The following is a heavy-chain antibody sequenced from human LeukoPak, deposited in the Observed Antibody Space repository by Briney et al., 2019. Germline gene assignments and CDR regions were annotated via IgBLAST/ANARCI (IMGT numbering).Heavy chain of an antibody. D-gene: IGHD3-10*01. CDR2: INPTGTGT. V-gene: IGHV1-46*01. CDR3: ARDHSVGDIAWWFDP. J-gene: IGHJ5*02. Sequence: ASVKVSCKTSGYTFIHSWMHWVRQAPGQGLEWVGVINPTGTGTRYAQKFQGRVTMTRDMSTSTDYLELSSLRSEDTAVYYCARDHSVGDIAWWFDPWGQGTLVTVSS. CDR1: GYTFIHSW.